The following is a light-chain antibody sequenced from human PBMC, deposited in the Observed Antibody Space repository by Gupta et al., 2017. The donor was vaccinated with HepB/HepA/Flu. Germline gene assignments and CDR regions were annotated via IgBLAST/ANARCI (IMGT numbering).Light chain of an antibody. CDR3: QQYNNLLFT. J-gene: IGKJ4*01. V-gene: IGKV1-33*01. CDR2: DVS. Sequence: DIQMTQSPSSLSASVGDRVTITCQASQDISNYLNWYQQKSGKAPKLLIYDVSNVQTGVPSRFSGGGSGTDFTLTISSLQPEDFAIYYCQQYNNLLFTFGRGTKVEIK. CDR1: QDISNY.